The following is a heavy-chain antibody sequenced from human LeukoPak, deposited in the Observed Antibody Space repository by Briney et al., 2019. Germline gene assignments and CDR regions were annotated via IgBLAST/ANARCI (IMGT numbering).Heavy chain of an antibody. CDR2: ISSSSSYI. V-gene: IGHV3-21*01. CDR1: GFTFSSCS. Sequence: PGGSLRLSCAASGFTFSSCSMNWVRQAPGKGLEWVSSISSSSSYIYYADSVKGRFTISRDNAKNSLYLQMNSLRAEDTAVYYCARVAPSVGDYAFDYWGQGTLVTVSS. D-gene: IGHD4-17*01. J-gene: IGHJ4*02. CDR3: ARVAPSVGDYAFDY.